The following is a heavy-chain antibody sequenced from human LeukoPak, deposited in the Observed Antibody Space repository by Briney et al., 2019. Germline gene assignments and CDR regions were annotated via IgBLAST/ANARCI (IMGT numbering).Heavy chain of an antibody. D-gene: IGHD6-13*01. CDR2: INHSGST. Sequence: SETLSLTCNVSGGSVSHYYWSWIRQPPGKGLEWIGEINHSGSTNYNPSLKSRVTISVDTSKNQFSLKLSSVTAADTAVYYCARYRNGSSWNLFDYWGQGTLVTVSS. CDR1: GGSVSHYY. CDR3: ARYRNGSSWNLFDY. J-gene: IGHJ4*02. V-gene: IGHV4-34*01.